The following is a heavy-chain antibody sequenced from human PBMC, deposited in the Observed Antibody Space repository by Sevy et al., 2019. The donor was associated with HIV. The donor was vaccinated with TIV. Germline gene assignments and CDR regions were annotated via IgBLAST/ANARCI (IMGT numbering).Heavy chain of an antibody. CDR2: ISSSGSII. Sequence: GGSLRLSCEASGFTFRSYEMNWVRQAPGKGLEWVSYISSSGSIIYYADSVKGRFTISRDNAKNSLYMQMNSLRAEDTAVYYCARDPFVYCSSTSCYTRGGYYYYGMDVWGQGTTVTASS. CDR3: ARDPFVYCSSTSCYTRGGYYYYGMDV. CDR1: GFTFRSYE. V-gene: IGHV3-48*03. D-gene: IGHD2-2*02. J-gene: IGHJ6*02.